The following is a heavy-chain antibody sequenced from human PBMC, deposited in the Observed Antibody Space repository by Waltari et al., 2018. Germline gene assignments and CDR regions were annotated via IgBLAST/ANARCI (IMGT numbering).Heavy chain of an antibody. J-gene: IGHJ4*02. Sequence: EVQLVESGGGLVKPGGSLRLSCAASGFTFSSYSMNWVRQAPGKGLEWVSSISSSSSYIYYADSVKDRLTISRDNAKNSLYLQMNSLRAEDTAVYYCARGGWERPFDYWGQGTLVTVSS. CDR2: ISSSSSYI. V-gene: IGHV3-21*01. D-gene: IGHD1-26*01. CDR1: GFTFSSYS. CDR3: ARGGWERPFDY.